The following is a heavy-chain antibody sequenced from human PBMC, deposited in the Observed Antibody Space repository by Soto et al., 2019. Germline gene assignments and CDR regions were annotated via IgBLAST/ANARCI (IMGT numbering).Heavy chain of an antibody. D-gene: IGHD3-10*01. CDR1: GGSIDRSNYY. CDR2: TYYNGNA. J-gene: IGHJ4*02. Sequence: PSETLSLTCNVSGGSIDRSNYYWDWLRQPPGKGLEWIGTTYYNGNAYYNPSLRSRVSMSVDTSKNQFSLKLISMTAADTAVYYCARHFVAVVIKGWGYWGQG. CDR3: ARHFVAVVIKGWGY. V-gene: IGHV4-39*01.